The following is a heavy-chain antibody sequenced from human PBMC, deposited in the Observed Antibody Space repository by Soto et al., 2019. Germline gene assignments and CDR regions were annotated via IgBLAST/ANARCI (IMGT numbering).Heavy chain of an antibody. V-gene: IGHV3-23*01. CDR1: GFTFISYA. CDR3: AKPYYFDTLSAFDI. D-gene: IGHD3-22*01. J-gene: IGHJ3*02. Sequence: GGSLRLSCAASGFTFISYAMSWVRQAPGKGLEWVSGISASAGSTYYADSVKGRFTISRDNSKNTLYLQMNSLRAEDTAVYYCAKPYYFDTLSAFDIWGKGTMVNVSS. CDR2: ISASAGST.